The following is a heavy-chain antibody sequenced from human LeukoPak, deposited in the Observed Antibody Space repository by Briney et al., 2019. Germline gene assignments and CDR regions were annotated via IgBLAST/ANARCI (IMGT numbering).Heavy chain of an antibody. CDR1: GYTFTSYG. CDR2: INPNSGGT. CDR3: ARSDYYDNWFDP. D-gene: IGHD3-22*01. Sequence: ASVKVSCKASGYTFTSYGISWVRQAPGQGLEWMGWINPNSGGTNYAQKFQGRVTMTRDTSISTAYMELSRLRSDDTAVYYCARSDYYDNWFDPWGQGTLVTVSS. J-gene: IGHJ5*02. V-gene: IGHV1-2*02.